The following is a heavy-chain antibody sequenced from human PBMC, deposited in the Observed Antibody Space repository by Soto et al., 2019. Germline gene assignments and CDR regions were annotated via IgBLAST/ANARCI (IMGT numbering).Heavy chain of an antibody. CDR3: ARESGGTPATLDYYYFYMDV. V-gene: IGHV1-2*02. D-gene: IGHD1-26*01. Sequence: QVQLVQSGAEVKKPGASVRVSCKASGYSFSAYYIHWMRQAPGQGLEWMGWINPNSGGTKFAQKFQGGVTMTRDTSISTAYMELIRLKSVDTAVYFCARESGGTPATLDYYYFYMDVWGKGTTVTVSS. CDR1: GYSFSAYY. CDR2: INPNSGGT. J-gene: IGHJ6*03.